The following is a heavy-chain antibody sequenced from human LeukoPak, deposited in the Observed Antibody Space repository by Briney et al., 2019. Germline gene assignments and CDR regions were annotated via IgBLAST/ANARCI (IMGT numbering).Heavy chain of an antibody. CDR2: INHSGST. V-gene: IGHV4-34*01. CDR3: ARDLGMTTVTPDY. J-gene: IGHJ4*02. CDR1: GGSFSGYY. Sequence: SETLSLTCAVYGGSFSGYYWSWIRQPPGKGLEWIGEINHSGSTNYNPSLKSRVAISVDTSKNQFSLKLSSVTAADTAVYYCARDLGMTTVTPDYWGQGTLITVSS. D-gene: IGHD4-17*01.